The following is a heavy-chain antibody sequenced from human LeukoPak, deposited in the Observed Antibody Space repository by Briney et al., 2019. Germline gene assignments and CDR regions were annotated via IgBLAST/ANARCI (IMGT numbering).Heavy chain of an antibody. CDR1: GFTFSNAW. Sequence: GGSLRLSCAASGFTFSNAWMSWVRQAPGKGLEWVGRIKSKTDGGTTDYAAPVKGRFTISRGDSKNTLYLQMNSLKTEDTAVYYCTTDLNSSGWYVGYWGQGTLVTVSS. D-gene: IGHD6-19*01. V-gene: IGHV3-15*01. J-gene: IGHJ4*02. CDR3: TTDLNSSGWYVGY. CDR2: IKSKTDGGTT.